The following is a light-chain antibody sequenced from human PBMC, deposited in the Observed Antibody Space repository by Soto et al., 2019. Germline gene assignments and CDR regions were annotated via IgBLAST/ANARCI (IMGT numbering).Light chain of an antibody. V-gene: IGKV3-11*01. CDR3: QQRSNWLLT. Sequence: EIVLTQSPATLSLSPGERATLSCRASQSISSYLAWYQQKPGQAPRLLIYDASDRATGIPARFSGSGSGTNFTLTISSLEPEDFAVYYCQQRSNWLLTFGRGTMVEIK. J-gene: IGKJ4*01. CDR2: DAS. CDR1: QSISSY.